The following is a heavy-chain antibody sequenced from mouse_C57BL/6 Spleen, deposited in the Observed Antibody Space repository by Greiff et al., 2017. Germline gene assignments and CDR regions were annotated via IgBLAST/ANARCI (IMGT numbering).Heavy chain of an antibody. J-gene: IGHJ3*01. CDR1: GYAFSSYW. CDR3: ARGCTAVAGAY. V-gene: IGHV1-80*01. D-gene: IGHD1-1*01. CDR2: IYPGDGDT. Sequence: QVQLQQPGAELVKPGASVKISCKASGYAFSSYWMNWVKQRPGQGLEWIGQIYPGDGDTNYNGKFKGKATLTADKSSSTAYMQLSSLTSEDSAVYFCARGCTAVAGAYWGQGTLVTVSA.